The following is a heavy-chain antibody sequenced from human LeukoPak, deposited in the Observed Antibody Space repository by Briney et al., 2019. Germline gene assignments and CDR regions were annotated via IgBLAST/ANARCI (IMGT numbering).Heavy chain of an antibody. CDR1: GGTFSNYA. V-gene: IGHV1-69*05. J-gene: IGHJ4*02. Sequence: SVKVSCKASGGTFSNYAISWVRQAPGQGLEWMGRIIPIFGTANYAQKFQGRVTITTDESTSTAYMELSSLRSEDTAVYYCARSEQLQYYFDYWGQGTLVTVSS. CDR3: ARSEQLQYYFDY. D-gene: IGHD6-6*01. CDR2: IIPIFGTA.